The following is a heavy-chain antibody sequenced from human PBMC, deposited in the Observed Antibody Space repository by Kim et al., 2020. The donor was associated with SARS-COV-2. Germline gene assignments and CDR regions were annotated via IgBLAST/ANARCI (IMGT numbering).Heavy chain of an antibody. Sequence: GGSLRLSCAASGFTFSSYAMSWVRQAPGKGLEWVSAISGSGGSTYYADSVKGRFTISRDNSKNTLYLQMNSLRAEDTAVYYCAKGYDGPYYYYGMDVWGQGTTVTVSS. CDR3: AKGYDGPYYYYGMDV. CDR1: GFTFSSYA. V-gene: IGHV3-23*01. CDR2: ISGSGGST. D-gene: IGHD5-12*01. J-gene: IGHJ6*02.